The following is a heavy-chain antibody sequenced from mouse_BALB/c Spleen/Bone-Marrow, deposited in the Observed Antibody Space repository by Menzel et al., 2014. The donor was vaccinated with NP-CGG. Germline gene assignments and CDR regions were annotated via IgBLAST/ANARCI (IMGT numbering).Heavy chain of an antibody. V-gene: IGHV4-1*02. CDR1: GFDFSRYW. D-gene: IGHD2-1*01. J-gene: IGHJ2*01. CDR2: INPDSSTI. Sequence: DAQLVESGGGLVQPGGSLKLSCAASGFDFSRYWMSWVRQAPGKGLEWIGEINPDSSTINYTPSLKDKFIISRDNAKNTLYLQMSRVRSEDTALYYCARNGYYGYSDYWGQGTTLTVSS. CDR3: ARNGYYGYSDY.